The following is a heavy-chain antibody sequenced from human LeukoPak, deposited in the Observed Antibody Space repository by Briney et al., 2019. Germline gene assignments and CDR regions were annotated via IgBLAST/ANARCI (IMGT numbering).Heavy chain of an antibody. D-gene: IGHD3-10*01. CDR2: TYYRSKWYN. V-gene: IGHV6-1*01. CDR3: ARSGWRAIIMVRGPENAFDI. Sequence: SQTLSLTCAISGDSVSSNSAAWNWIRQSPSRGLEWLGRTYYRSKWYNDYAVSVKSRITINPDTSKNQFSLQLNSVTPEDTAVYYCARSGWRAIIMVRGPENAFDIWGQGTMVTVSS. J-gene: IGHJ3*02. CDR1: GDSVSSNSAA.